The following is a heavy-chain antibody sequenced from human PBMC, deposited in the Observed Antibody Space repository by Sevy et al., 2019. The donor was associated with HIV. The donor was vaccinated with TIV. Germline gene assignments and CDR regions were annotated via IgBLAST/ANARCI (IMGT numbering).Heavy chain of an antibody. CDR1: GFTFSSYG. CDR3: ARDRVGATGPDY. CDR2: IWYDGSNK. J-gene: IGHJ4*02. D-gene: IGHD1-26*01. Sequence: GGSLRLSCAASGFTFSSYGMHWVRQAPGKGLEWVAVIWYDGSNKYYADSVKGRFTISKDNSKNTLYLQVNSLRAEDTAVSYCARDRVGATGPDYWGQGTLVTVSS. V-gene: IGHV3-33*01.